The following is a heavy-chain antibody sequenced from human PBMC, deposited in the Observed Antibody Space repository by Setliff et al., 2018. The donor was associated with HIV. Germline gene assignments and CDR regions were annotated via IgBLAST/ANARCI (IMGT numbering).Heavy chain of an antibody. Sequence: ASVKVSCKASGYTFTSYYMHWVRQAPGQGLEWMGIINPSGGSTSYAQKFQGRVTMTTDTSTNTVYMELRSLTSDDPAVYYCARPAATWDFDYWGQGTLVTVSS. D-gene: IGHD2-2*01. CDR1: GYTFTSYY. J-gene: IGHJ4*02. V-gene: IGHV1-46*01. CDR3: ARPAATWDFDY. CDR2: INPSGGST.